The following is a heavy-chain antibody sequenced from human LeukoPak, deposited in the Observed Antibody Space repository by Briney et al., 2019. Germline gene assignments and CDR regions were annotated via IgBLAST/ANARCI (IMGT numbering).Heavy chain of an antibody. V-gene: IGHV3-74*03. CDR1: GFTFSGTW. CDR3: ARDWYHAIDY. J-gene: IGHJ4*02. CDR2: ITSDGIST. Sequence: GGSLRLSCAASGFTFSGTWMHWVRQPPGKGLVWVARITSDGISTTYAESVKGRFTISRDNAKNTLYLQMNSLRAEDTAVYYCARDWYHAIDYWGQGALVTVSS. D-gene: IGHD2-2*01.